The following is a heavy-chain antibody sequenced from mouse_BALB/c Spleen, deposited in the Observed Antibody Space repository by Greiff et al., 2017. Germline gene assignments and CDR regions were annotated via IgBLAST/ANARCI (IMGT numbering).Heavy chain of an antibody. J-gene: IGHJ4*01. CDR3: ARHWVTTATAYAMDY. CDR2: ISSGGGST. Sequence: EVQVVESGGGLVKPGGSLKLSCAASGFAFSSYDMSWVRQTPEKRLEWVAYISSGGGSTYYPDTVKGRFTISRDNAKNTLYLQMSSLKSEDTAMYYCARHWVTTATAYAMDYWGQGTSVTVSS. CDR1: GFAFSSYD. D-gene: IGHD1-2*01. V-gene: IGHV5-12-1*01.